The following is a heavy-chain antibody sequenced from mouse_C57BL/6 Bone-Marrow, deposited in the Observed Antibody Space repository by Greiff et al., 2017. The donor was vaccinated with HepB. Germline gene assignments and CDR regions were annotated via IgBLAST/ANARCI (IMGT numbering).Heavy chain of an antibody. CDR1: GFNIKDDY. CDR3: TTKATVVAPDVMDY. V-gene: IGHV14-4*01. CDR2: IDPENGDT. D-gene: IGHD1-1*01. J-gene: IGHJ4*01. Sequence: VQLQQSGAELVRPGASVKLSCTASGFNIKDDYMHWVKQRPEQGLEWIGWIDPENGDTEYASKFQGKATITADTSSNTAYLQLSSLTSEDTAVYYCTTKATVVAPDVMDYWGQGTSVTVSS.